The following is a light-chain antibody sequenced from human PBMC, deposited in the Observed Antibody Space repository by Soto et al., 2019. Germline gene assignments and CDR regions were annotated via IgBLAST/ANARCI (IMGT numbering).Light chain of an antibody. CDR2: GTS. V-gene: IGKV3-20*01. CDR3: HHYGSSPRYT. CDR1: QSVSISY. J-gene: IGKJ2*01. Sequence: EIVLTQSPGTLSLSPGQRATLSCRASQSVSISYLAWYKQKPGQAPRLLIYGTSTRATSIPARFSGSGSCTDFTLPIASLEPEDFPVYYCHHYGSSPRYTFGQGTKRES.